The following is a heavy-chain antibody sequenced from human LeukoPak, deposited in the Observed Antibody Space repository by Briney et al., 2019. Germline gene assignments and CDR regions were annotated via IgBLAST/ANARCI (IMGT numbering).Heavy chain of an antibody. J-gene: IGHJ5*02. Sequence: PSETLSLTCTVSGGSISSYYWSWIRQPPGKGLEWIGYIYYSGSTNYNPSLKSRVTISVDTSKSQFSLKLSSVTAADTAVYYCARDYGAKNWFDPWGQGTLVTVSS. V-gene: IGHV4-59*01. CDR1: GGSISSYY. CDR3: ARDYGAKNWFDP. D-gene: IGHD3-10*01. CDR2: IYYSGST.